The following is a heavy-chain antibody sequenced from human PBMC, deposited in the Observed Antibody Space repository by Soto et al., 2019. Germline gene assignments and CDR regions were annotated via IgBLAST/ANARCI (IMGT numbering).Heavy chain of an antibody. Sequence: GGSLRLSCAASGFTSSEKWMTWVRQAPGRGLEGVAHTNQGGSEKIYVDSVKGRFTISKDNAKNSLSMQMNSLIAEDTAVYYCARGHYGLGVWGQGTTVTVSS. CDR3: ARGHYGLGV. CDR1: GFTSSEKW. J-gene: IGHJ6*02. V-gene: IGHV3-7*03. CDR2: TNQGGSEK.